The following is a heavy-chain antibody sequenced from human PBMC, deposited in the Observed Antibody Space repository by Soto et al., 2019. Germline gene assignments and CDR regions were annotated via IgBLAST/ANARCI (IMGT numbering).Heavy chain of an antibody. CDR1: GFTFSSYS. CDR3: ARDYWSSTSCYSWSWFDP. V-gene: IGHV3-21*01. D-gene: IGHD2-2*01. Sequence: SGGSLRLSCAASGFTFSSYSMNWVRQAPGKGLEWVSSISSSSSYIYYADSVKGRFTISRDNAKNSLYLQMNSLRAEDTAVYYCARDYWSSTSCYSWSWFDPWGQGTLVTVSS. J-gene: IGHJ5*02. CDR2: ISSSSSYI.